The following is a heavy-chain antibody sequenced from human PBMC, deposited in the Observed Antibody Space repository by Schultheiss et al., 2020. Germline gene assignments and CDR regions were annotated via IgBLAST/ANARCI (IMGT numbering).Heavy chain of an antibody. CDR3: ARFNGDYEDNWFDP. CDR1: GYTFTSYY. V-gene: IGHV1-2*04. J-gene: IGHJ5*02. Sequence: ASVKVSCKTSGYTFTSYYLHWVRQAPGQGLEWMGWINPNSGGTNYAQKFQGWVTMTRDTSISTAYMELSRLRSDDTAVYYCARFNGDYEDNWFDPWGQGTLVTVSS. D-gene: IGHD4-17*01. CDR2: INPNSGGT.